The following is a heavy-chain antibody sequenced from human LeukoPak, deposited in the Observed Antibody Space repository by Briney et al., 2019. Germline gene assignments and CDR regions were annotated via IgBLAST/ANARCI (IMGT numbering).Heavy chain of an antibody. CDR1: GFTFSTCA. CDR2: ISGGGRST. J-gene: IGHJ4*02. V-gene: IGHV3-23*01. Sequence: PGGSLRLSCAASGFTFSTCAVSWVRQAPGKGLEWVPTISGGGRSTDYADSVKGQFTISKDNSKNTLYLQMNSLRAEDTAVYYCARERYFDYWGQGTLVTVSS. CDR3: ARERYFDY.